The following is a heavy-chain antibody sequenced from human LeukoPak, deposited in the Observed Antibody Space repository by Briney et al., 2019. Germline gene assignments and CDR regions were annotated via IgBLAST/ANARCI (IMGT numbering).Heavy chain of an antibody. J-gene: IGHJ4*02. CDR3: TRSMYGEGRRIIDFDY. Sequence: GGSLRLSCAASGFTFSDHYIDWVRQAPGKGLEWVGRSRNKVNSYTTAHAASVIGRFTVSRDDLSATVYLQMNSLKTEDTAVYYCTRSMYGEGRRIIDFDYWGQGTLLTVSS. CDR1: GFTFSDHY. CDR2: SRNKVNSYTT. V-gene: IGHV3-72*01. D-gene: IGHD4/OR15-4a*01.